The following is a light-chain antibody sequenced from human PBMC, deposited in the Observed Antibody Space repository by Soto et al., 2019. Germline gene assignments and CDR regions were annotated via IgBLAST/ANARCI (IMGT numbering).Light chain of an antibody. CDR3: SSYTSSSRV. J-gene: IGLJ2*01. V-gene: IGLV2-14*01. Sequence: QSALTQPASVYGSPGQSITISCTGTSSDVGGYNYVSWYQQHPGKAPKLMIYEVSNRPSGVSNRFSGSKSGNTASLTISGLQAEDEADYYCSSYTSSSRVFGGGTKLTVL. CDR2: EVS. CDR1: SSDVGGYNY.